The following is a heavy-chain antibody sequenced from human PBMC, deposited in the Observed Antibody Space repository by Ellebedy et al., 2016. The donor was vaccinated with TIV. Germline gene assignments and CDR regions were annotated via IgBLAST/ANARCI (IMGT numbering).Heavy chain of an antibody. V-gene: IGHV3-23*01. CDR2: ISGSGGST. CDR3: ARGNGRMIFGVVYYYYYMDV. CDR1: GFTFSSYA. Sequence: GESLKISXASSGFTFSSYAMSWVRQAPGKGLEWVSAISGSGGSTYYADSVKGRFTISRDNSKNTLYLQMNSLRAEDTAVYYCARGNGRMIFGVVYYYYYMDVWGKGTTVTVSS. J-gene: IGHJ6*03. D-gene: IGHD3-3*01.